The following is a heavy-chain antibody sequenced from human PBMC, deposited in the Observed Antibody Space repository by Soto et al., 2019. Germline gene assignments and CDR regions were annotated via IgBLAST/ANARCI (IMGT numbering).Heavy chain of an antibody. CDR3: AREKRIAVALNWFDP. D-gene: IGHD6-13*01. CDR1: GSTFTSYG. J-gene: IGHJ5*02. Sequence: ASVKVSCKASGSTFTSYGISWVRQAPGQGLEWMGWISAYNGNTNYAQKLQSRVTMTTDTSTSTAYMELRSLRSDDTAVYYCAREKRIAVALNWFDPWGQGTLVTVSS. CDR2: ISAYNGNT. V-gene: IGHV1-18*01.